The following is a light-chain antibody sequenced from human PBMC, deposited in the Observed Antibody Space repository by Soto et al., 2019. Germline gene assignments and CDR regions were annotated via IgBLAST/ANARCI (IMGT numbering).Light chain of an antibody. CDR2: GAS. V-gene: IGKV3-15*01. J-gene: IGKJ1*01. CDR1: QSVDIN. Sequence: EIVLTQSPATLSVSPGERVTLSCRASQSVDINLAWYQQKPGQAPRLLIYGASTRATDMSGTFSGRGSGTEFTLTISNVRPEDFAVYYCQQYRSWPRTFGQGTKVDNK. CDR3: QQYRSWPRT.